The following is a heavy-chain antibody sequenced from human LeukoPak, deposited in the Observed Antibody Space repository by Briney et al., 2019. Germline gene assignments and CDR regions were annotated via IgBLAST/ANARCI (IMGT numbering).Heavy chain of an antibody. CDR1: GLTVSSNY. V-gene: IGHV3-53*01. J-gene: IGHJ4*02. CDR3: AKSLRSSALYYFDC. Sequence: GGSLRLSCAASGLTVSSNYMSWVRQAPGEGLEWVSVIYSDGGGGTTYYADSVKGRFTISRDKSKNTLYLQMNSLRVEDTAVYYCAKSLRSSALYYFDCWGQGTLVTVSS. CDR2: IYSDGGGGTT. D-gene: IGHD5-12*01.